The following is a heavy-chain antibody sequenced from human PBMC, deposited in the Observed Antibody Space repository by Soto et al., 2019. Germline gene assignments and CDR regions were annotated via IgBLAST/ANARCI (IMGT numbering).Heavy chain of an antibody. CDR2: ISPSDSAA. Sequence: EEQLVESGGGLVHPGGSLRLSCSASGFTFSRYEINWVRQGPGRGLEWISYISPSDSAAYYADSVKGRFTIPRDNTKNALILQMNSLRAEDTAVYYCARTLKNQLPPYYYAMDVWGQGTTVTVSS. D-gene: IGHD2-2*01. CDR3: ARTLKNQLPPYYYAMDV. J-gene: IGHJ6*02. CDR1: GFTFSRYE. V-gene: IGHV3-48*03.